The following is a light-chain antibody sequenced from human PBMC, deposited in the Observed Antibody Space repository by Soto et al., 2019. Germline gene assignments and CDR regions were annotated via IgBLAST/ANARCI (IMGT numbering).Light chain of an antibody. CDR1: SSNIGSKY. V-gene: IGLV1-47*01. Sequence: QSVLTQPPSASGTPGQRVTISCSGSSSNIGSKYVYWFRQLPGTAPKLLIYRSNERPSGVPDRFSCSKSGTSASLAISGLRSEDEADYYCAAWDDSLSDPVFGTGTKVTVL. CDR2: RSN. J-gene: IGLJ1*01. CDR3: AAWDDSLSDPV.